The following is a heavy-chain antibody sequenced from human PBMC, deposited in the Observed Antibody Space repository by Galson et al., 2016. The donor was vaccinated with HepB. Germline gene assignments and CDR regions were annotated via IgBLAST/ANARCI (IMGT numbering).Heavy chain of an antibody. V-gene: IGHV1-18*04. CDR3: ARDAVGTTARPYYFDH. CDR1: GYTLSDYG. D-gene: IGHD2-2*01. Sequence: SVKVSCKASGYTLSDYGFNWVRQAPGQGLEWMGWISIYNGNTNYAQKVQGRVAMTTDTYTTTVYMELRSLTPDDPAVDFSARDAVGTTARPYYFDHWGQGTLVTVSS. J-gene: IGHJ4*02. CDR2: ISIYNGNT.